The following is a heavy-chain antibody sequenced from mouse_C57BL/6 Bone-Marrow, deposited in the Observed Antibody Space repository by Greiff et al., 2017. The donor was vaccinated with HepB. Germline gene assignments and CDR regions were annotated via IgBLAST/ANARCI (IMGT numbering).Heavy chain of an antibody. J-gene: IGHJ1*03. D-gene: IGHD1-1*01. Sequence: QVQLQQPGAELVRPGSSVKLSCKASGYTFTSYWMHWVKQRPIQGLEWIGNIDPSDSETHYNQKFKDKATLTVDESSSTAYMQLSSLTSEESAVYYCARSRRGGSSYYWYFDVWGTGTTVTVSS. CDR3: ARSRRGGSSYYWYFDV. CDR1: GYTFTSYW. V-gene: IGHV1-52*01. CDR2: IDPSDSET.